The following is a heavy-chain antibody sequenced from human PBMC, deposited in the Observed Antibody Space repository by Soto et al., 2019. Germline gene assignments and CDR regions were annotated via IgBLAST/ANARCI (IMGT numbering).Heavy chain of an antibody. CDR2: ISYDGSNK. J-gene: IGHJ4*02. CDR1: GFTFSSYG. CDR3: AKDAVAGRGEYYFDY. V-gene: IGHV3-30*18. D-gene: IGHD6-19*01. Sequence: GGSLRLSCAASGFTFSSYGMHWVRQAPGKGLEWVAVISYDGSNKYYADSVKGRFTISRDNSKNTLYLQMNSLRAEDTAVYYCAKDAVAGRGEYYFDYWGQGTLVTVSS.